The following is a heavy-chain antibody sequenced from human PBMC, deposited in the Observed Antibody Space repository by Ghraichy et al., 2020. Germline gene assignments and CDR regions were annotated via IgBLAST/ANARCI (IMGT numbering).Heavy chain of an antibody. V-gene: IGHV3-21*01. D-gene: IGHD5-24*01. Sequence: GGSLRLSCAASGFTFSSYSMNWVRQAPGKGLEWVSSISSSSSYIYYADSVKGRFTISRDNAKNSLYLQMNSLRAEDTAVYYCARGGDRWLQSYWGNDAFDSWGQGTMVTVSS. CDR2: ISSSSSYI. CDR3: ARGGDRWLQSYWGNDAFDS. J-gene: IGHJ3*01. CDR1: GFTFSSYS.